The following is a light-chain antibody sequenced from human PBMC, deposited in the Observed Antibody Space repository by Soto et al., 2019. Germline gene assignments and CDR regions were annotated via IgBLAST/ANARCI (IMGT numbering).Light chain of an antibody. J-gene: IGKJ2*01. CDR1: ESISSW. V-gene: IGKV1-5*03. CDR3: QHYNSYPYT. CDR2: KAS. Sequence: DIQMTQSPSTLSASVGDSVTITCRASESISSWLAWYQQKPGKAPNLLIYKASSSQSGVPSRFSGRGSGTEFTLTISSLQPDDFATYYCQHYNSYPYTFGQGTKLEI.